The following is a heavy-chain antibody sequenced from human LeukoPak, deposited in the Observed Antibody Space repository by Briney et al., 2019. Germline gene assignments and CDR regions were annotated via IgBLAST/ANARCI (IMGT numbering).Heavy chain of an antibody. Sequence: TGGSLRLSCVASGFSFGKYWMSWVRQAPGKGLEWVANIKLDGSEKNYVDSVKGRFTISRDNTKNSLYLQMNSLRAADTAVFYCARDQYDTWSRRGNFDSWGQGTLVIVSS. CDR2: IKLDGSEK. CDR1: GFSFGKYW. V-gene: IGHV3-7*03. CDR3: ARDQYDTWSRRGNFDS. J-gene: IGHJ4*02. D-gene: IGHD3/OR15-3a*01.